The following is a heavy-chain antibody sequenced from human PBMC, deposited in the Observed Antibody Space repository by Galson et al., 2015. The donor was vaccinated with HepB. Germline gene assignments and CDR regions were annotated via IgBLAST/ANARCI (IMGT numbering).Heavy chain of an antibody. CDR2: ITGSSSHT. D-gene: IGHD3-22*01. J-gene: IGHJ3*02. V-gene: IGHV3-21*06. Sequence: SLRLSCAASGFTFRTYSMNWVRRPPGKGLEWVSSITGSSSHTYYADSVKGRFTISRDNAKNSLYLQMNSLRAEDTAVYYCASGRRANYDSSANDVFDIWGQGTMVTVSS. CDR1: GFTFRTYS. CDR3: ASGRRANYDSSANDVFDI.